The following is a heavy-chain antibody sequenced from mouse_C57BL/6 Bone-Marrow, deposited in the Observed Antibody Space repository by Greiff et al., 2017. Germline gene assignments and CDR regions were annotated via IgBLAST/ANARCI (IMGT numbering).Heavy chain of an antibody. CDR3: ARHEDPNWDGYYFDY. V-gene: IGHV1-62-2*01. CDR2: FYPGSGSI. Sequence: VQLQQSGAELVKPGASVKLSCKASGYTFTEYTIHWVKQRSGQGLEWIGWFYPGSGSIKYNEKFKDKATVTADKSSSTVYMELSRLTSEDSAVCFCARHEDPNWDGYYFDYWGQGTTLTVSS. D-gene: IGHD4-1*01. CDR1: GYTFTEYT. J-gene: IGHJ2*01.